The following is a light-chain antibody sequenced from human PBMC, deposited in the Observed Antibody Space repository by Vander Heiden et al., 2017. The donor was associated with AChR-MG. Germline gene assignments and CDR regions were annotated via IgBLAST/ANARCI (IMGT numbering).Light chain of an antibody. J-gene: IGKJ5*01. CDR3: QQYYSIPIT. CDR2: WAS. CDR1: QSVLYSSNNNNY. Sequence: DIVMTQSPDSLAVSLGERATINCKSSQSVLYSSNNNNYLAWYQQKPGQPPKLLIYWASSRESGVPDRFGGSGSGTDFTLTISSLQAEDVAVYYCQQYYSIPITFGQGTRLEIK. V-gene: IGKV4-1*01.